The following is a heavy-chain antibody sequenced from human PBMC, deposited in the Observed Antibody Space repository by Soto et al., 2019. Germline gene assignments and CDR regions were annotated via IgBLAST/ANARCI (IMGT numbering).Heavy chain of an antibody. CDR3: TRDVVVAATPYYYYYGMDV. Sequence: LRLSCTASGFTFGDYAMSWFRRAPGKGLEWVGFIRSKAYGGTTEYAASVKGRFTISRDDSKSIAYLQMNSLKTEDTAVYYCTRDVVVAATPYYYYYGMDVWGQGTTVTVSS. V-gene: IGHV3-49*03. J-gene: IGHJ6*02. CDR2: IRSKAYGGTT. CDR1: GFTFGDYA. D-gene: IGHD2-15*01.